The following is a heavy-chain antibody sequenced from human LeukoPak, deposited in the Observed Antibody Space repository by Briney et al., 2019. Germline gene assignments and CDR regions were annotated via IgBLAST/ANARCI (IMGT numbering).Heavy chain of an antibody. CDR3: ARENSNSDAFDI. Sequence: PSETLSLTCTVSGYSISSGYYWGWIRQPPGKGLEWIGSIYHSGSTYYNPSLKSRVTISVDTSKNQFSLKLSSVTAADTAVYYCARENSNSDAFDIWGQGTMVTVSS. J-gene: IGHJ3*02. CDR1: GYSISSGYY. D-gene: IGHD4-11*01. CDR2: IYHSGST. V-gene: IGHV4-38-2*02.